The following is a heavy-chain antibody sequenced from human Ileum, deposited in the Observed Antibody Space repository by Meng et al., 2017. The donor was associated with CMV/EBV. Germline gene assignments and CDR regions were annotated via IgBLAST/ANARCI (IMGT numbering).Heavy chain of an antibody. V-gene: IGHV3-23*01. CDR2: ISGSGNTI. CDR1: GFTFSSYA. J-gene: IGHJ6*02. CDR3: AKDRSDIVVVPAASGPKLGMDV. D-gene: IGHD2-2*01. Sequence: GESLKISCAASGFTFSSYAMSWVRQAPGKGLEWVSTISGSGNTIYYADSVKGRFTISRDNSRNTLYLQMNSLRAEDTALYYCAKDRSDIVVVPAASGPKLGMDVWGQGTTVTVSS.